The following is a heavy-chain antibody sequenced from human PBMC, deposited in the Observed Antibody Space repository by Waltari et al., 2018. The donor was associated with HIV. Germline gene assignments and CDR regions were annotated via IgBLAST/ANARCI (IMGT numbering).Heavy chain of an antibody. Sequence: EVQLVESGGGPVKPGESLRPTCVSPGFILTRYTLNWVRQAPGKGPEWVSSISSSGNFKHYADSVKGRFTISRDNAENSLYLQMNGLRAEDTAIYYCARDSRGSTWSLNWFDPWGQGTLVTVSS. J-gene: IGHJ5*02. V-gene: IGHV3-21*02. CDR3: ARDSRGSTWSLNWFDP. CDR1: GFILTRYT. CDR2: ISSSGNFK. D-gene: IGHD6-6*01.